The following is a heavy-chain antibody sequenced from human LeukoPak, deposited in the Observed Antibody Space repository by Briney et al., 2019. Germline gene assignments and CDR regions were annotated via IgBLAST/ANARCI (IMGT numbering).Heavy chain of an antibody. CDR3: ATNRQIMILGVVIMPAFDI. V-gene: IGHV1-24*01. CDR1: GYTLTQLS. CDR2: FYVEDGEI. D-gene: IGHD3-3*01. Sequence: ASVKVSCKVSGYTLTQLSVHWVRQAPGKGVEWVGGFYVEDGEIIYAQKFQGRVTMTEDTSTDTAYMELSSLRSEDTAVYYCATNRQIMILGVVIMPAFDIWGQGTMVTVSS. J-gene: IGHJ3*02.